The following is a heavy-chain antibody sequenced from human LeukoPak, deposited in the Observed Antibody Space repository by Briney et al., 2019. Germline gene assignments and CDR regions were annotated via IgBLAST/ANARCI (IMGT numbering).Heavy chain of an antibody. D-gene: IGHD4-23*01. J-gene: IGHJ4*02. CDR2: INPSGGST. CDR1: GYTFTRYY. CDR3: ASVDRDYGGNSDYFDY. Sequence: GASVKVSCKASGYTFTRYYMHWARQAPGQGLEWMGIINPSGGSTSYAQKFQGRVTMTRDTSTSTVYMELSSLRSEDTAVYYCASVDRDYGGNSDYFDYWGQGTLVTVPS. V-gene: IGHV1-46*01.